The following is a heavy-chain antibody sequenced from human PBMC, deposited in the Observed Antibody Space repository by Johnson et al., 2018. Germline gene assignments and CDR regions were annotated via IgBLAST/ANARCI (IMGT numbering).Heavy chain of an antibody. D-gene: IGHD2-15*01. J-gene: IGHJ3*02. CDR3: ARPVVVAAIELQLFVVGAFDI. V-gene: IGHV5-51*03. CDR1: GYSFTSYW. CDR2: IYPGDSDT. Sequence: VQLVQSGAEVKKPGESXKISCKGSGYSFTSYWIGWVRQMPGKGLEWMGIIYPGDSDTRYSASFQGQDHISADKSISTADLQWSSLKASDTAMYYCARPVVVAAIELQLFVVGAFDIWGQGTMVTVSS.